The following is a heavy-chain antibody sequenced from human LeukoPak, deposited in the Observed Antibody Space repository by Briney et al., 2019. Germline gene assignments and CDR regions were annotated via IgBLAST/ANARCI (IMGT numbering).Heavy chain of an antibody. V-gene: IGHV1-2*02. D-gene: IGHD3-10*01. J-gene: IGHJ4*02. CDR2: INPNSGGT. CDR1: GYTFASYE. CDR3: ARGRVPYYYGSGSYLMDY. Sequence: GASVKVSCKASGYTFASYEINWVRQATGQGLEWMGWINPNSGGTNYAQKFQGRVTMTRDTSISTAYMELSRLRSDDTAVYYCARGRVPYYYGSGSYLMDYWGQGTLATVSS.